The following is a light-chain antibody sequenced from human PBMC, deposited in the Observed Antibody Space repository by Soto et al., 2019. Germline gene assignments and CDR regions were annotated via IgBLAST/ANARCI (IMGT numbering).Light chain of an antibody. CDR2: AAS. CDR1: QNIGTS. J-gene: IGKJ2*01. Sequence: DIQMTQSPSSLSASVGDRVTVTCRASQNIGTSLNWYQQKTGRAPKLLIYAASTLQSGVPSRFSGSGSGTDFTLTIGSLQPEDFASYSCQQAYSAPHTFGQGTNLEI. CDR3: QQAYSAPHT. V-gene: IGKV1-39*01.